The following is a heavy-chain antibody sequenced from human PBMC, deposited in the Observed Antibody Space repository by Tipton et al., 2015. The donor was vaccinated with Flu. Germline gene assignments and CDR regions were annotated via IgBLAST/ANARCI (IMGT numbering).Heavy chain of an antibody. J-gene: IGHJ5*02. D-gene: IGHD1-26*01. Sequence: LVKPTQTLSLTCAISGDSVSSNGAAWNWIRQSPSRGLEWLGRTYYRSKWYNDYAVSVKSRITINPDTSKNQFSLQLNSVTPEDTAVYYGARETRGSYYTSFRSWGQGTLVTVSS. CDR3: ARETRGSYYTSFRS. CDR2: TYYRSKWYN. CDR1: GDSVSSNGAA. V-gene: IGHV6-1*01.